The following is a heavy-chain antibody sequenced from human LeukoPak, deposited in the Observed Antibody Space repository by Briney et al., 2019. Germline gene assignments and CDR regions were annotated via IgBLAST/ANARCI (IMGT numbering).Heavy chain of an antibody. CDR2: ISGDADTT. Sequence: GGSLRLSCAASGFTFRDFSMHWVRQAPGKGLEWLSLISGDADTTHYADSVKGRFTISRDNNNNSLYLQMNGLRLDDTAFYYCAKGNNSLSYNFDYWGQGTLATVSS. CDR1: GFTFRDFS. D-gene: IGHD2/OR15-2a*01. V-gene: IGHV3-43*02. CDR3: AKGNNSLSYNFDY. J-gene: IGHJ4*01.